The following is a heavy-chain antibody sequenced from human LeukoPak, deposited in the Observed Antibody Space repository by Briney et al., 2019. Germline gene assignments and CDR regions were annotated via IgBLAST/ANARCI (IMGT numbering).Heavy chain of an antibody. J-gene: IGHJ4*02. CDR2: IIPILGIA. D-gene: IGHD3-22*01. CDR3: GSPPADYYDSRDYFDY. CDR1: GGTFSSYV. V-gene: IGHV1-69*04. Sequence: SVKVSCKASGGTFSSYVISWVRQAPGQGLEWMGRIIPILGIANYAQKFQGRVTITADKSTSTAYMELSSLRSEDTAVYYCGSPPADYYDSRDYFDYWGQGTLVTVSS.